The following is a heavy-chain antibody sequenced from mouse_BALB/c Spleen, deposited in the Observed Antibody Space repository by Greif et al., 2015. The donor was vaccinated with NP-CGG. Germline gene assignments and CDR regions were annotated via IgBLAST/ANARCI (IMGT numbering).Heavy chain of an antibody. D-gene: IGHD1-1*01. CDR2: IDPANGNT. V-gene: IGHV14-3*02. CDR3: AAYYYGSSYFVY. Sequence: EVKLQESGAELVKPGASVKLSCTASGFNIKDYYIHWVKQRPEQGLEWIGRIDPANGNTKYDPKFQGKATITADTSSNTACLQLSSLTSEDTAVYYCAAYYYGSSYFVYWGQGTLVTVSA. CDR1: GFNIKDYY. J-gene: IGHJ3*01.